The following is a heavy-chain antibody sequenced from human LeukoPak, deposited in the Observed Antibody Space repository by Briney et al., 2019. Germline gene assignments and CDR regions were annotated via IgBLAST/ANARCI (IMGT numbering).Heavy chain of an antibody. V-gene: IGHV3-30*18. D-gene: IGHD5-24*01. CDR2: ISYDGSNK. CDR3: AKDGRRWLQLLDY. Sequence: GRSLRLSCAASGFTFSSYGMHWVRQAPGKGLEWVAVISYDGSNKYYADPVKGRFTISRDNSKNTLYLQMNSLRAEDTAVYYCAKDGRRWLQLLDYWGQGTLVTVSS. CDR1: GFTFSSYG. J-gene: IGHJ4*02.